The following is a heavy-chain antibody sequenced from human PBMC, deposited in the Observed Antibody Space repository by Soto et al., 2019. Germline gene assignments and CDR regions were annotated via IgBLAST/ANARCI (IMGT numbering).Heavy chain of an antibody. J-gene: IGHJ6*02. D-gene: IGHD4-17*01. V-gene: IGHV4-4*07. CDR3: ARDSPYGNTYYYYYGMDV. CDR1: GGSISSYY. Sequence: QVQLQESGPGLVKPSETLSLTCTVSGGSISSYYWSWIRQPAGKGLEWIGRIYTSGSTNYNPSLKSRVTMSVDTSKNQFSRKLSSVTAADTAVYYCARDSPYGNTYYYYYGMDVWGQGTTVTVSS. CDR2: IYTSGST.